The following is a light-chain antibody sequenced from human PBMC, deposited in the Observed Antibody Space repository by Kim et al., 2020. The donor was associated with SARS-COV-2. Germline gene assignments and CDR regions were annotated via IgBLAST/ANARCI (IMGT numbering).Light chain of an antibody. Sequence: DIQLTQSPSTLSASVGDTVTITCRASQSVNIWLAWYQQKPGKTTKLFIYRASSLESGVPSSFSGGGSGTDFNLTISSLQPDDFATYYCQQFHRYSTFGQGTKVDIK. CDR2: RAS. CDR3: QQFHRYST. CDR1: QSVNIW. J-gene: IGKJ1*01. V-gene: IGKV1-5*03.